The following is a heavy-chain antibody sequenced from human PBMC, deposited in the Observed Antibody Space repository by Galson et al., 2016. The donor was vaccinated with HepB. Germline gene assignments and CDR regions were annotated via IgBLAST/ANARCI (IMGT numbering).Heavy chain of an antibody. D-gene: IGHD2-15*01. J-gene: IGHJ5*02. Sequence: SVKVSCKASGYSFSSYDINWVRQAPGQGLEWVGWMNPTSGNTGYAQKFQGRVTMTRDTSMRTAYMELSSLRSEDTAVYYCARARIVLSPVARGGWFDPWGQGALVTVSS. CDR1: GYSFSSYD. V-gene: IGHV1-8*01. CDR2: MNPTSGNT. CDR3: ARARIVLSPVARGGWFDP.